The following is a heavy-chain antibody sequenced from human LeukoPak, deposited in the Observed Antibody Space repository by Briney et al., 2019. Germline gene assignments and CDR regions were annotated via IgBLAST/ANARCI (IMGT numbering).Heavy chain of an antibody. CDR1: GSTFSTYA. V-gene: IGHV3-33*01. CDR2: IWYDGSNK. CDR3: ARGPHYHHSTGHFSY. D-gene: IGHD3-22*01. Sequence: GGSLRLSCAASGSTFSTYAMDWVRQAPGKGLEWVAVIWYDGSNKNYADSVKGRFTISRDNSKNTMYLQMNSLRAEDTAVYYCARGPHYHHSTGHFSYWGQGTLVTVSS. J-gene: IGHJ4*02.